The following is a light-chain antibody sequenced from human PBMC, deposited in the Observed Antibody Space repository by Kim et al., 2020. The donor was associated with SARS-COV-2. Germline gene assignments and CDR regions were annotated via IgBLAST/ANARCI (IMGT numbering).Light chain of an antibody. V-gene: IGLV1-40*01. Sequence: VSGAPGQRVTISCIGATSDVHWYQQLPGAAPKLLIYGSIHRPSGVPDRFSGSKSATSASLAITGLQTDDEADYYCQSYDSSLGVVFGGGTQLTVL. CDR1: GATSD. CDR3: QSYDSSLGVV. CDR2: GSI. J-gene: IGLJ2*01.